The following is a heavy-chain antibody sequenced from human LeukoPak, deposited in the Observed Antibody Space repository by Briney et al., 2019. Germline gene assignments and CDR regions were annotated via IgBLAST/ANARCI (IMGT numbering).Heavy chain of an antibody. J-gene: IGHJ6*03. D-gene: IGHD2-15*01. CDR1: GFTFSSYA. CDR2: ISGSGDTT. Sequence: GGFLRLSCAASGFTFSSYAMSWVRQAPGGGLEWVSAISGSGDTTYHADSVKGRFTISRDNSENRLSLQMDSLRAEDTAVYFCAKDTTAWWYHRAYMDVWGKGTTVTVSS. V-gene: IGHV3-23*01. CDR3: AKDTTAWWYHRAYMDV.